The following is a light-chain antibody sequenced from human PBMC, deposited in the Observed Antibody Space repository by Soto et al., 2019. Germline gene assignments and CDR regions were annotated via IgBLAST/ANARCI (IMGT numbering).Light chain of an antibody. V-gene: IGLV2-11*01. CDR2: DVN. J-gene: IGLJ1*01. CDR1: SSDAGGYNY. Sequence: QSALTQPRSVSGSPGQSVTISCTGTSSDAGGYNYVSWYQQRPGKAPKLLIYDVNKRPSGVPDRFSGSKSGNTASLTISGLQAEDDADYYCCSYADTLYVFGTGTKLTVL. CDR3: CSYADTLYV.